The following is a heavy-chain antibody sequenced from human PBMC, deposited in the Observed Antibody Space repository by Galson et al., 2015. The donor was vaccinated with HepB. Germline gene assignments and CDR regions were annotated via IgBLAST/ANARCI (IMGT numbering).Heavy chain of an antibody. CDR2: ISYDGSNK. D-gene: IGHD4-17*01. CDR1: GFTFSTYV. J-gene: IGHJ2*01. Sequence: SLRLSCAASGFTFSTYVMQWVRQAPGKGLEWVTLISYDGSNKYYADSVKGRFTISRDNSKNTLYLQMNSLRAEDTAVYYCARDLRLRDWYFDLWGRGTLVTVSS. V-gene: IGHV3-30*04. CDR3: ARDLRLRDWYFDL.